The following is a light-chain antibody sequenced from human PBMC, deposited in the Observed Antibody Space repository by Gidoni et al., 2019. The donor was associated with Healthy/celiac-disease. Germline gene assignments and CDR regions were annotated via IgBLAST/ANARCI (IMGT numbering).Light chain of an antibody. J-gene: IGKJ1*01. CDR1: QSVSSSY. Sequence: EIVLTQSPGTLSLSPGERATLSCRASQSVSSSYLAWYQQKPGQAPRLTIYGASSRATGIPDRFSGSGSGTDFTLTISRLEPEDFAVYYCQQYGSSPTWTFGQGTKVEIK. V-gene: IGKV3-20*01. CDR3: QQYGSSPTWT. CDR2: GAS.